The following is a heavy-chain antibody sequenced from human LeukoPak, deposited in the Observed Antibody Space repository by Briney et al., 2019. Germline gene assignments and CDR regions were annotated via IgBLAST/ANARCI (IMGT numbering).Heavy chain of an antibody. V-gene: IGHV3-48*03. CDR1: GFTLRRYE. D-gene: IGHD4-17*01. CDR3: ARDMRTTTVTTY. Sequence: RGSLRLSSAPSGFTLRRYEMNWGRDGPRKGVEWGSYISSSGSTIYYADSVKGRFTISRDNAKNSLYLQMNSLRAEDTAVYYCARDMRTTTVTTYWGQGTLVTVSS. CDR2: ISSSGSTI. J-gene: IGHJ4*02.